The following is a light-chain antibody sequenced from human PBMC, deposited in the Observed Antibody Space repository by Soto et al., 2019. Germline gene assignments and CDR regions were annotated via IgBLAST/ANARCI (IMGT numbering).Light chain of an antibody. CDR1: SGHSTYI. CDR2: LEGGGSY. V-gene: IGLV4-60*03. J-gene: IGLJ2*01. Sequence: QAVVTQASSASASPGSSVKLTCTLSSGHSTYIIAWHQQQPGKAPRYLMKLEGGGSYKKGSGVPGRFSGSSSGADRCLTISNLQSEDEADYYCEAWDSNTRVFGGGTKVTVL. CDR3: EAWDSNTRV.